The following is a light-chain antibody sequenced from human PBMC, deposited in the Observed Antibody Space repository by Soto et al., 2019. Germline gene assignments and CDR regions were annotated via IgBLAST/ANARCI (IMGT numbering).Light chain of an antibody. CDR3: QQYNNWRGT. Sequence: EIVMAQSPATLSVSAGERATLSCRASQSVSSNLAWYQQKPGQAPRLLIYGASTRATGIPARFSGSGSGTEFTLTISSLQSEDFAVYYCQQYNNWRGTFGQGTKVDIK. CDR2: GAS. V-gene: IGKV3-15*01. J-gene: IGKJ1*01. CDR1: QSVSSN.